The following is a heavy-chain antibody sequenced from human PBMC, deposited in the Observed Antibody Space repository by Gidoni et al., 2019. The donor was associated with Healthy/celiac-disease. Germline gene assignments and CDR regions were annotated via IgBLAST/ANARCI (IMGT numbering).Heavy chain of an antibody. J-gene: IGHJ5*02. V-gene: IGHV3-23*01. CDR1: GFTFRSYA. D-gene: IGHD6-13*01. Sequence: EVQLLESGGGLVQPGGSLRLSCAAFGFTFRSYARSWVRQAPGKGLEWFSAISGSGGSKYYADSVRGRLTISRDNSKSTRYLKMDSLRAEDRAVYYCAKAGISIAAAGTFWFDPWGQGTLVTVSS. CDR3: AKAGISIAAAGTFWFDP. CDR2: ISGSGGSK.